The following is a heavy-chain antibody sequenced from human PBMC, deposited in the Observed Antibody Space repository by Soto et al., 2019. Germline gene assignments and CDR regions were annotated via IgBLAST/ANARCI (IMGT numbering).Heavy chain of an antibody. CDR1: GYTFTSYY. CDR3: AAIRLYSITGTSRHPLDY. V-gene: IGHV1-46*01. Sequence: ASVKVSCKASGYTFTSYYMHWVRQAPGQGLERMGIINPSGGSTSYAQKFQGRVTMTRDTSTSTVYMELSSLRSEDTAVYYCAAIRLYSITGTSRHPLDYWGQGTLVTVSS. J-gene: IGHJ4*02. D-gene: IGHD1-20*01. CDR2: INPSGGST.